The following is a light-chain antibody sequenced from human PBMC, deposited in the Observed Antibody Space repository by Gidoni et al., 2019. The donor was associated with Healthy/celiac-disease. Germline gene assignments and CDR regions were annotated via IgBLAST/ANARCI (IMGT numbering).Light chain of an antibody. CDR3: SSYTSSSTVV. V-gene: IGLV2-14*01. Sequence: QSALTQPASVSGSPGQSITIPCTGTSSDVGGYNYVSWYQQHPGKAPKLMIYEVSNRPSGVANRFSGSKSGNTASLTISGLQAEDEADYYGSSYTSSSTVVFGGGTKLTVL. J-gene: IGLJ2*01. CDR2: EVS. CDR1: SSDVGGYNY.